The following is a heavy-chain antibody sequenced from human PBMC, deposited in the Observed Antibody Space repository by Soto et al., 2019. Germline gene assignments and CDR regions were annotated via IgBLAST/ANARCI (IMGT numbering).Heavy chain of an antibody. D-gene: IGHD3-9*01. CDR1: GYTFTNCA. J-gene: IGHJ5*02. V-gene: IGHV1-3*01. CDR2: INGGNGNT. CDR3: ARSLYDLLTGSVYNWFDP. Sequence: ASVKVSCKASGYTFTNCAMHWVRQAPGQRLEWMGWINGGNGNTKYSQKFQGRVTITRDTSASTAYMELSSLRSEDTAVYYCARSLYDLLTGSVYNWFDPWGRGTLVTVSS.